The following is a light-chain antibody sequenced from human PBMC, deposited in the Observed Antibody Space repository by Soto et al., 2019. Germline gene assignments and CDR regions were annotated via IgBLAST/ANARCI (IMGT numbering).Light chain of an antibody. V-gene: IGLV2-14*03. CDR2: QVS. CDR3: SSFTSTHTYV. CDR1: SSDVGGYHH. J-gene: IGLJ1*01. Sequence: ALTQPASVSGSPGQSMTISCTGSSSDVGGYHHVSWYQQHPGKAPKLIIYQVSHRPSGVSDRFSGSKSGNTASLTISGLQGEDEATYYCSSFTSTHTYVFGTGTKVTVL.